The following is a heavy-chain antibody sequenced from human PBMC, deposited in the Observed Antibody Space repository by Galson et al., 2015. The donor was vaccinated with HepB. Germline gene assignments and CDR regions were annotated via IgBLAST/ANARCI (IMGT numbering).Heavy chain of an antibody. CDR3: ARTYGAPPDY. D-gene: IGHD4-17*01. J-gene: IGHJ4*02. Sequence: SLRLSCAASGFTFSSYAMHWVRQAPGKGLEWVAVISYDGSNKYYADSVKGRFTISRDNSKNTLYLQMNSLRAEDTAVYYCARTYGAPPDYWGQGTLVTVSS. CDR1: GFTFSSYA. CDR2: ISYDGSNK. V-gene: IGHV3-30*04.